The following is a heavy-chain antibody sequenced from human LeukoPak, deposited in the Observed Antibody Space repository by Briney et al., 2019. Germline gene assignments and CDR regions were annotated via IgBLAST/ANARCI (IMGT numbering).Heavy chain of an antibody. V-gene: IGHV1-24*01. CDR3: ATYQLERRYAFDI. CDR1: GYSLTELS. J-gene: IGHJ3*02. D-gene: IGHD1-1*01. CDR2: FDHEDGET. Sequence: ASVKVSCKVSGYSLTELSMHWVRQAPGKGLEWMGGFDHEDGETIYAQKFQGRVTMTEDTSTDTAYMELSSLRSEDTAVYYCATYQLERRYAFDIWGQGTMVTVSS.